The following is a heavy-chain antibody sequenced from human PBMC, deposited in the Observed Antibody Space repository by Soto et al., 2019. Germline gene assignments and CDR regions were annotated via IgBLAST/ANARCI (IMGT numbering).Heavy chain of an antibody. Sequence: PGGSLRLSCAASGFTFRNYGMNWVRQAPGKGLEWVSYIGIGSSTTYYADSVKGRFTISRDNAKNSLYLQMNSLRAEDTAVYYCAKERGSIAVAGTYAFEIWGQGTMVTVSS. CDR1: GFTFRNYG. CDR3: AKERGSIAVAGTYAFEI. D-gene: IGHD6-19*01. CDR2: IGIGSSTT. J-gene: IGHJ3*02. V-gene: IGHV3-48*01.